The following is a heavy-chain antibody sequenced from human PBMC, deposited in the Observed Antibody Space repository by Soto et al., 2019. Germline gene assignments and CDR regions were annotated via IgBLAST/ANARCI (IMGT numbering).Heavy chain of an antibody. CDR3: ARGQNDYDFWSGSTWGHDY. CDR1: GFTFSSYS. J-gene: IGHJ4*02. CDR2: ISSSSSYI. V-gene: IGHV3-21*01. D-gene: IGHD3-3*01. Sequence: EVQLVESGGGLVKPGGSLRLSCAASGFTFSSYSMNWVRQAPGKGLEWVSSISSSSSYIYYADSVKGRFTISRDNAKNSLYLQMNSLRAEDTAVYYCARGQNDYDFWSGSTWGHDYWGQGTLVPVSS.